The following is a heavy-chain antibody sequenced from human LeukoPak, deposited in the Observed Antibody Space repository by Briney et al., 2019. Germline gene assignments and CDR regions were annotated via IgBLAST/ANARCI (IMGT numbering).Heavy chain of an antibody. V-gene: IGHV1-18*01. CDR1: GYTFTSYG. CDR2: ISAYNGNT. CDR3: AKMAWDDYDILTGYYPTDYYYGMDV. J-gene: IGHJ6*02. Sequence: GASVKVSCKASGYTFTSYGISWVRQAPGQGLEWMRWISAYNGNTNYAQKLQGRVTMTTDTSTSTAYMELRSLRSDDTAVYYCAKMAWDDYDILTGYYPTDYYYGMDVWGQGTTVTVSS. D-gene: IGHD3-9*01.